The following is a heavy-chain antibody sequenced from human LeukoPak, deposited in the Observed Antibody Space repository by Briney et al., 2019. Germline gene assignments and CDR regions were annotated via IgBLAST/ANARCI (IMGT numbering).Heavy chain of an antibody. V-gene: IGHV1-18*01. J-gene: IGHJ4*02. D-gene: IGHD4-11*01. CDR2: RSIYNGNT. CDR1: GYDFINYG. CDR3: ARVGPNSNYVGYFDY. Sequence: ASVKVSCKASGYDFINYGISWVRQAPGQGLEWMGWRSIYNGNTDYKLQGRVTMTTDTSTSTAYMELRSLRSEDTAVYYCARVGPNSNYVGYFDYWGQGTLVTVSS.